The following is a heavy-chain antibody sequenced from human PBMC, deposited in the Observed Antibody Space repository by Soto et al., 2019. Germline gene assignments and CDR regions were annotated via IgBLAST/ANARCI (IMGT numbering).Heavy chain of an antibody. CDR2: IIPIFGTA. J-gene: IGHJ6*02. CDR1: GGTFSSYA. D-gene: IGHD2-2*01. V-gene: IGHV1-69*01. Sequence: QVQLVQSGAEVKKPGSSVKVSCKASGGTFSSYAISWVRQAPGQGLEWMGGIIPIFGTANYAQKFQGRVTIIADESTSTAYKELSSLRSEDTAVYYCARGVDCSSTSCYAQVSYYYYGMDVWGQGTTVTVSS. CDR3: ARGVDCSSTSCYAQVSYYYYGMDV.